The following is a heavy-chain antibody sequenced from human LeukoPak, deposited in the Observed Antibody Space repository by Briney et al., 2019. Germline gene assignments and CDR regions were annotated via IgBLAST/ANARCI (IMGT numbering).Heavy chain of an antibody. Sequence: GGSLRLSCAASGFTFSSFNMNWVRQAPGKGLEWVSSISSTSSLIWYADSLKGRFTISRDNAKNSLYLQMDSLRAEDTAVYYCGKGLGALDYWGQGTLVTVSS. CDR3: GKGLGALDY. J-gene: IGHJ4*02. CDR2: ISSTSSLI. CDR1: GFTFSSFN. V-gene: IGHV3-21*01. D-gene: IGHD3/OR15-3a*01.